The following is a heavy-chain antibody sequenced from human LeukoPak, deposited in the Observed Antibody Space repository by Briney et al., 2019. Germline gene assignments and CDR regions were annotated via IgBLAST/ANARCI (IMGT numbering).Heavy chain of an antibody. V-gene: IGHV3-30*03. CDR1: RFTFTTYS. D-gene: IGHD4-17*01. CDR3: ARDSYGDYYFDY. J-gene: IGHJ4*02. Sequence: GGSLRLSCAASRFTFTTYSMHWVRQAPGRGLEWVAVISYDGTNKYYGESVKGRFTISRDNSKNTLYLQMNSLREDDTAVYYCARDSYGDYYFDYWGQGTLVTVSS. CDR2: ISYDGTNK.